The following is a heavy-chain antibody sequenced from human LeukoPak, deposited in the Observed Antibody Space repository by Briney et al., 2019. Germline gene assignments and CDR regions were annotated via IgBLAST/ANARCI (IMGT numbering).Heavy chain of an antibody. V-gene: IGHV1-8*02. D-gene: IGHD1-26*01. CDR1: GYTFTGYY. Sequence: GASVKVSCKASGYTFTGYYMHWVRQAPGQGLEWMGWMNPNSGNTGYAQKFQGRVTMTKNTSISTAYMELSSLRSEDTAVYYCARASIVGATIVDYWGQGTLVTVSS. CDR3: ARASIVGATIVDY. CDR2: MNPNSGNT. J-gene: IGHJ4*02.